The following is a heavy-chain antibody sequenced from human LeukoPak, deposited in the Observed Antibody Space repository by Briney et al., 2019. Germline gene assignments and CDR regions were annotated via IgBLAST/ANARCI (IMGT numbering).Heavy chain of an antibody. D-gene: IGHD3-22*01. V-gene: IGHV1-2*02. J-gene: IGHJ1*01. Sequence: ASVKVSCKAPGYTFTDHSLYWVRQAPGQGLEWVGWVNTNSGATSYAQRFQGRVTMTRDTSINTAYMELNRLTSEDTAVYYCSRDSVDSSGQGDLQHWGQGTLVTVSS. CDR1: GYTFTDHS. CDR2: VNTNSGAT. CDR3: SRDSVDSSGQGDLQH.